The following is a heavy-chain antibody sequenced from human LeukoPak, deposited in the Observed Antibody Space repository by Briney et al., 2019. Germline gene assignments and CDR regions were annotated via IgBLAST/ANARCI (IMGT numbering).Heavy chain of an antibody. V-gene: IGHV4-39*07. D-gene: IGHD6-19*01. Sequence: MASQTLSLTCTVSGGSISSGGYYWSWIRQPPGKGLEWIGSIYYSGSTYYNPSLKSRVTISVDTSKNQFSLKLSSVTAADTAVYYCARDRKTPRAIAVAGVFDYWGQGTLVTVSS. CDR3: ARDRKTPRAIAVAGVFDY. J-gene: IGHJ4*02. CDR2: IYYSGST. CDR1: GGSISSGGYY.